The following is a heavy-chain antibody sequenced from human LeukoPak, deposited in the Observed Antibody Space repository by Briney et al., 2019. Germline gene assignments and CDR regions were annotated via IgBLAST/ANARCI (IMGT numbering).Heavy chain of an antibody. CDR2: ISDSET. Sequence: GWSLRLSCAASGFTLSSYAMTWVRQAPGKGLEWVSFISDSETNYVDSVKGRFTVSRDNSKNTLYLEMNSLRAEDTAVYYCARGGSGTSVLYYWGQGILVTVSS. V-gene: IGHV3-23*01. D-gene: IGHD2-2*01. CDR3: ARGGSGTSVLYY. J-gene: IGHJ4*02. CDR1: GFTLSSYA.